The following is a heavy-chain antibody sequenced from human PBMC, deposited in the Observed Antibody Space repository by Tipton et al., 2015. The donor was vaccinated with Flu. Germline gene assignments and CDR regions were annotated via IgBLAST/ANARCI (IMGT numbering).Heavy chain of an antibody. CDR2: IYHSGST. J-gene: IGHJ4*02. D-gene: IGHD4-17*01. CDR3: ARHSSTDYGDYLNFDY. CDR1: GYSISSGYY. V-gene: IGHV4-38-2*01. Sequence: GLVKPSETLSLTCAISGYSISSGYYWGWIRQPPGKGLEWIGSIYHSGSTYYNPSLKSRVTISVDTSKNQFSLKLSSVTAADTAVYYCARHSSTDYGDYLNFDYWGQGTPVTVSS.